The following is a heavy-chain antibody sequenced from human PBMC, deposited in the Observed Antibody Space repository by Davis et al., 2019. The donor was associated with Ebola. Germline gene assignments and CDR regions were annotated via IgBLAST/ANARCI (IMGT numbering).Heavy chain of an antibody. V-gene: IGHV3-20*04. J-gene: IGHJ4*02. CDR3: ARDLGEWELLVSFDY. D-gene: IGHD1-26*01. Sequence: GESLKISCGASGFTFDDYAMTWVRQVPGKGLEWVSGINWNGASSGYADSVKGRFTISRDNVKNSLYLRMNSLRVEDTAVYYCARDLGEWELLVSFDYWGQGTLVTVSS. CDR1: GFTFDDYA. CDR2: INWNGASS.